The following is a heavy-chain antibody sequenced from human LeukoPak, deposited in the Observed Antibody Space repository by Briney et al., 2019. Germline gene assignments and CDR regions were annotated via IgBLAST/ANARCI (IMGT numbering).Heavy chain of an antibody. J-gene: IGHJ3*02. D-gene: IGHD2-2*01. V-gene: IGHV5-51*01. CDR2: IYPGDSDT. CDR3: ARLRGYCSSTSCPRGAFDI. Sequence: GESLKISCKGSGYSFTSYWIGWVRQMPGKGLEWMGIIYPGDSDTTYSPSFQGQVTISADKSISTAYLQWRSLKASDTAMYYCARLRGYCSSTSCPRGAFDIWGQGTMVTVSS. CDR1: GYSFTSYW.